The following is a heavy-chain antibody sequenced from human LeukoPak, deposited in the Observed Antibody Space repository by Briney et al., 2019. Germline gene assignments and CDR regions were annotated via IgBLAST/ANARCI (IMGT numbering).Heavy chain of an antibody. CDR1: GFTFSSYG. Sequence: GGSLRLSCAASGFTFSSYGMHWVRQAPGKGLEWVAFIRYDGISKYYADSVKGRFTISRDNSKNTLYLQMNSLRVEDTAVYYCAKDTGVVVALDSWGQGTQVTVSS. CDR3: AKDTGVVVALDS. V-gene: IGHV3-30*02. CDR2: IRYDGISK. D-gene: IGHD2-15*01. J-gene: IGHJ4*02.